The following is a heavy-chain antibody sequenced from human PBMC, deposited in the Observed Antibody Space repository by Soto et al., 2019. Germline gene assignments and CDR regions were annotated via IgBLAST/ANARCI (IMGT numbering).Heavy chain of an antibody. J-gene: IGHJ3*02. D-gene: IGHD6-13*01. CDR1: GFTFSSYW. CDR3: ASPYSGSSCANDPFDI. CDR2: INSDGSST. Sequence: GSLRLSCAASGFTFSSYWMHWVRQAPGKGLVWVSRINSDGSSTSYADSVKGRFTISRDNAKNTLYLQMNSLRAEDTAVYYCASPYSGSSCANDPFDIWGQGTMDTVSS. V-gene: IGHV3-74*01.